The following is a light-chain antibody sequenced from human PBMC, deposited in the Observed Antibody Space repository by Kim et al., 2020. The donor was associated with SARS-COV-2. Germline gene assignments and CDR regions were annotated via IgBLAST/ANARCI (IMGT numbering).Light chain of an antibody. CDR3: CSYAGTWG. CDR2: DVN. Sequence: QSALTQPRSVSGSPGQSVTISCTGSSSDVDVYKYVSWYQQHPGKAPKLIIYDVNQRPSGVPDRFSGSKSGDTASLTISGLQAEDEADYYCCSYAGTWGFCGGTKLTVL. J-gene: IGLJ3*02. CDR1: SSDVDVYKY. V-gene: IGLV2-11*02.